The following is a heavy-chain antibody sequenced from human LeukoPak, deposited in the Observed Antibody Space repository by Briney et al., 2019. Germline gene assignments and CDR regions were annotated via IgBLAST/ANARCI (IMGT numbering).Heavy chain of an antibody. V-gene: IGHV1-2*06. CDR3: ARDRGGSYVDY. CDR2: LNPDNFDT. CDR1: GYTFTGYY. Sequence: ASVKVSCTASGYTFTGYYIHWVRQAPGHGLEWMGRLNPDNFDTNYAQRFQGRVTMTRDTSIRTVYMELSSLRSDDTAIYYCARDRGGSYVDYWGQGTLVTVSS. J-gene: IGHJ4*02. D-gene: IGHD1-26*01.